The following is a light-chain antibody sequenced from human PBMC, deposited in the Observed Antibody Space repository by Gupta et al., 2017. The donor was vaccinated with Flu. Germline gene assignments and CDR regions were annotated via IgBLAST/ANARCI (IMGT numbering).Light chain of an antibody. J-gene: IGKJ4*01. CDR1: QDIRIH. V-gene: IGKV1-16*01. Sequence: DIQMSHSPSSLSASVGDRVTITWRASQDIRIHLAWFQQRPVKAPKSLIYGASTLENGVPSRFSGSGSGTDFTLTINSRQPEDSANYYCHHKYSSPLSFDRGTKVEI. CDR3: HHKYSSPLS. CDR2: GAS.